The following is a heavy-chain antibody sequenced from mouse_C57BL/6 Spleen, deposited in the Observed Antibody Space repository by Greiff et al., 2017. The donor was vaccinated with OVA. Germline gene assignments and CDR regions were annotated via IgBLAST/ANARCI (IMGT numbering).Heavy chain of an antibody. CDR3: ARDEEYYGLYYAMDY. J-gene: IGHJ4*01. D-gene: IGHD1-2*01. Sequence: EVQLQESGPELVKPGASVKMSCKASGYTFTDYNMHWVKQSHGKSLEWIGYINSNNGGTSYNQKFKGKATLTVNKSSSTAYMELRSLTSEDSAVYYCARDEEYYGLYYAMDYWGQGTSVTVSS. CDR1: GYTFTDYN. CDR2: INSNNGGT. V-gene: IGHV1-22*01.